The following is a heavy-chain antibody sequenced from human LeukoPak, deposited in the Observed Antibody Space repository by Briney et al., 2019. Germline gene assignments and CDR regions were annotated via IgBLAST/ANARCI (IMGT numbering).Heavy chain of an antibody. J-gene: IGHJ5*02. CDR1: GYSISGGYY. D-gene: IGHD3-10*01. CDR3: ARDLWRDYYGSGSVNWFDP. Sequence: SETLSLTCAVSGYSISGGYYWGWIRQPPGQGLEWIGSIYHSGSTYYNPSLKSRVTISVDTSKNQFSLKLSSVTAADTAVYYCARDLWRDYYGSGSVNWFDPWGQGTLVTVSS. V-gene: IGHV4-38-2*02. CDR2: IYHSGST.